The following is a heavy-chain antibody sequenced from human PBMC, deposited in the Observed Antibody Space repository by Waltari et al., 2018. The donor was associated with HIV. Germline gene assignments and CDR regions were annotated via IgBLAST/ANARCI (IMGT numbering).Heavy chain of an antibody. CDR2: IHYDGLNK. J-gene: IGHJ4*02. Sequence: QVQLVESGGGVVQPGGSLRLSCAASASTFRNYGIHWDRQASGKGLDWVAFIHYDGLNKDSADSVKGRFTISRDNSKNTVYLHMNSRRAEDTAVYYCVKTGVGGRFFHYWGQGTLVTVSS. CDR1: ASTFRNYG. D-gene: IGHD1-26*01. V-gene: IGHV3-30*02. CDR3: VKTGVGGRFFHY.